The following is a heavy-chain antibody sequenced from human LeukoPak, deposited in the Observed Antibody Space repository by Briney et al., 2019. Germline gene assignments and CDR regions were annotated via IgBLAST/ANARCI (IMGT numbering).Heavy chain of an antibody. CDR3: ARATNYDILTGYLGSIDY. V-gene: IGHV4-34*01. J-gene: IGHJ4*02. D-gene: IGHD3-9*01. Sequence: XIRXXPGKGLXWIGEINHSGSTNYNPSLKSRVTISVDTSKNQFSLKLSSVTAADTAVYYCARATNYDILTGYLGSIDYWGQGTLVTVSS. CDR2: INHSGST.